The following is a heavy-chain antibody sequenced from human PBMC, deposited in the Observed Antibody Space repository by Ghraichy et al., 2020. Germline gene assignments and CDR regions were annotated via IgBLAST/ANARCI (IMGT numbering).Heavy chain of an antibody. CDR2: IRSKAYGGTT. J-gene: IGHJ4*02. Sequence: GGSLRLSCTASGFTFGDYAMSWVRQAPGKGLEWVGFIRSKAYGGTTEYAASVKGRFTISRDDSKSIAYLQMNSLKTEDTAVYYCTRVAEFKTYVSDYWGQGTLVTVSS. D-gene: IGHD1-14*01. CDR3: TRVAEFKTYVSDY. CDR1: GFTFGDYA. V-gene: IGHV3-49*04.